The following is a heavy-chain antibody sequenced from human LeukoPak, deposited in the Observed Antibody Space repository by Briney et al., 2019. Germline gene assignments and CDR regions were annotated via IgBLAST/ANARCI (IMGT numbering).Heavy chain of an antibody. CDR3: ATSRDDYGDYDDAFDI. J-gene: IGHJ3*02. D-gene: IGHD4-17*01. Sequence: ASVKVSCKVSGYTLNELSMHWVRQTPGKGLEYMGGFDPEDGETIYAQKFQGRITMTEDTSTSTAYMELSRLRSDDTAVYYCATSRDDYGDYDDAFDIWGQGTMVTVSS. CDR2: FDPEDGET. V-gene: IGHV1-24*01. CDR1: GYTLNELS.